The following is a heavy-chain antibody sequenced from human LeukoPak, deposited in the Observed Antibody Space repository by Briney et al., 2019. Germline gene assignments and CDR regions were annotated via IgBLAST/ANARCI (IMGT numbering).Heavy chain of an antibody. J-gene: IGHJ4*02. CDR1: GFTFSSYA. Sequence: GGSLRLSCAASGFTFSSYAMSWVRQAPGKGREWVSAISGSGGSTYYADSVKGRFTISRDNSKNTLYLQMNSLRAEDTAVYYCAKDTTWYDDSSGYYVFDYWGQGTLVTVSS. V-gene: IGHV3-23*01. CDR3: AKDTTWYDDSSGYYVFDY. D-gene: IGHD3-22*01. CDR2: ISGSGGST.